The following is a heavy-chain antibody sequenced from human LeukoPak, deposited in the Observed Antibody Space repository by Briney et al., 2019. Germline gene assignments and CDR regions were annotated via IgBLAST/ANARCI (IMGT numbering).Heavy chain of an antibody. Sequence: ASVKVSCKASGYTFTSYYMHWVRQAPGQGLEWMGIINPSGGSTSYAQKFQGRVTMTRDTSTSTVYMELSSLRSEDTAVYYCARDWGVGYSSGWFDAFDIWGQGTMVTVSS. D-gene: IGHD6-19*01. V-gene: IGHV1-46*01. CDR3: ARDWGVGYSSGWFDAFDI. CDR2: INPSGGST. CDR1: GYTFTSYY. J-gene: IGHJ3*02.